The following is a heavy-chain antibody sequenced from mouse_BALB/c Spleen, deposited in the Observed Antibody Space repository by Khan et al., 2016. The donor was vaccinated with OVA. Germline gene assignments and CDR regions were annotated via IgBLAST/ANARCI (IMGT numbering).Heavy chain of an antibody. D-gene: IGHD1-1*01. CDR3: AGPPYVSDTLAH. J-gene: IGHJ4*01. V-gene: IGHV9-3-1*01. CDR2: INTYTGEP. CDR1: GYTFTNYG. Sequence: QIQLVQSGPELKKPGETVKISCKASGYTFTNYGMNWVKQSPGKTLKWMGWINTYTGEPTYADDFTGRFAFSLETSASTAYLQINNLQNEDTATYFCAGPPYVSDTLAHWGQGTSVTVSA.